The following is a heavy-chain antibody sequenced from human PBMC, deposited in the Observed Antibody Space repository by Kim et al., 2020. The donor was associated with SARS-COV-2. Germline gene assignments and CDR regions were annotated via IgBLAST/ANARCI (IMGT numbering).Heavy chain of an antibody. Sequence: SVKVSCKASGFTFTSSAVQWVRQARGQRLEWIGWIVVGSGNTTYAQKFQERVTITRDMSTSTAYMELSSLRSEDTAVYYCAAIVATIAPEGMDVWGQGTTVTVSS. V-gene: IGHV1-58*01. D-gene: IGHD5-12*01. CDR1: GFTFTSSA. CDR2: IVVGSGNT. J-gene: IGHJ6*02. CDR3: AAIVATIAPEGMDV.